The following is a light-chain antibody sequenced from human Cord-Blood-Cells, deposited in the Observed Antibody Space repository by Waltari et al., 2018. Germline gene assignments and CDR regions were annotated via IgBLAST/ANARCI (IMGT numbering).Light chain of an antibody. CDR3: QQYGSSPT. J-gene: IGKJ1*01. CDR2: GAS. Sequence: EIVLTQSPGTLSLSPGERATLSCRASQSVSSSYLAWYQQKPGQAPRLLIYGASSRATCIPDRFRGSGSGTDFTLTISRLEPEDFAVYYCQQYGSSPTFGQGTKVEIK. V-gene: IGKV3-20*01. CDR1: QSVSSSY.